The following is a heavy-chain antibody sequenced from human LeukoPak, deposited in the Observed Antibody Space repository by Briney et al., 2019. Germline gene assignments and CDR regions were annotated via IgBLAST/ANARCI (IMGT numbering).Heavy chain of an antibody. J-gene: IGHJ5*02. V-gene: IGHV4-34*11. D-gene: IGHD2-21*02. CDR3: TREVGSFYPGDRRFDT. CDR2: VYYTGST. CDR1: GGSFSGYY. Sequence: SETLSLTCAVYGGSFSGYYWSWIRQPPGKGLEWIGNVYYTGSTYYNPSLKSRVTISVETSKNHFSLKLVSVTAADTALYFCTREVGSFYPGDRRFDTWGQGTLVTVSS.